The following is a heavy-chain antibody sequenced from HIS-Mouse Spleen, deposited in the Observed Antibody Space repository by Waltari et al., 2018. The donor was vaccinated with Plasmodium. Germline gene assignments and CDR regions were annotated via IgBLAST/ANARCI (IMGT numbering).Heavy chain of an antibody. Sequence: QVQLVESGGGVVQPGRSLRLSCAASGFTFRSYGMHWVRQAPGKGLEWVEVISYDGSNKYYADSVKGRFTISRDNSKNTLYLQMNSLRAEDTAVYYCASSWYWYFDLWGRRTLVTVSS. CDR2: ISYDGSNK. V-gene: IGHV3-30*03. CDR1: GFTFRSYG. CDR3: ASSWYWYFDL. J-gene: IGHJ2*01. D-gene: IGHD6-13*01.